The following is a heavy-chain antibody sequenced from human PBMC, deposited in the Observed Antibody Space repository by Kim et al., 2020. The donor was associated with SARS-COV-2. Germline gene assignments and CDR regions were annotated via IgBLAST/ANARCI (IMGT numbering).Heavy chain of an antibody. CDR1: GGTFSSYA. J-gene: IGHJ4*02. CDR2: IIPILGIA. Sequence: SVKVSCKASGGTFSSYAISWVRQAPGQGLEWMGRIIPILGIANYAQKFQGRVTITADKSTSTAYMELSSLRSEDTAVYYCATRIVYRGSGWYRWGQGTLVTVSS. D-gene: IGHD6-19*01. V-gene: IGHV1-69*04. CDR3: ATRIVYRGSGWYR.